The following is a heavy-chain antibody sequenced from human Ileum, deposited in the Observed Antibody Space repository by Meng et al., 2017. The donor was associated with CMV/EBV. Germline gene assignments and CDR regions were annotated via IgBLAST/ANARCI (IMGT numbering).Heavy chain of an antibody. V-gene: IGHV3-23*03. Sequence: GGSLRLSCAASGFTFSSYAMSWVRQAPGKGLEWVSVIYSGGSSTYYADSVKGRFTISRDNSKNTLHLQMNSLRAEDTAVYSCAKDDRGSFGWFDPWGQGTLVTVSS. CDR3: AKDDRGSFGWFDP. D-gene: IGHD3-10*01. J-gene: IGHJ5*02. CDR1: GFTFSSYA. CDR2: IYSGGSST.